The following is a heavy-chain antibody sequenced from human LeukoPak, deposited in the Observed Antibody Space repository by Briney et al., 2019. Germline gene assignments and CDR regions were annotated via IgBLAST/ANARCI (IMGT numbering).Heavy chain of an antibody. CDR1: GFTFSSYE. D-gene: IGHD4-11*01. CDR2: ISSSGSTI. J-gene: IGHJ4*02. Sequence: GGSLRLSCAASGFTFSSYEMNWVRQAPGKGLEWVSYISSSGSTIYYADSVKGRFTISRDNAKNSLYLQVNNLRAEDTAVYYCAREPHDYTMYYFDYWGQGTLVTVSS. CDR3: AREPHDYTMYYFDY. V-gene: IGHV3-48*03.